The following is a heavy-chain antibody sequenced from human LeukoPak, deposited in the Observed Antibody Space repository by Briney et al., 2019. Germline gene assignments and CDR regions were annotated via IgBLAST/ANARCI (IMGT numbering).Heavy chain of an antibody. D-gene: IGHD6-19*01. J-gene: IGHJ4*02. CDR2: ISYDGNNK. CDR3: ARDASLSSTAVTGGSYFDH. CDR1: GFTFSTYA. Sequence: GGSLRLSCAASGFTFSTYAMHWVRQAPGKGLEWVAVISYDGNNKYYADSVKGRFTISRDNSKNTLYLQMNSLRDDDTAVYYCARDASLSSTAVTGGSYFDHWGQGTLVTVSS. V-gene: IGHV3-30*04.